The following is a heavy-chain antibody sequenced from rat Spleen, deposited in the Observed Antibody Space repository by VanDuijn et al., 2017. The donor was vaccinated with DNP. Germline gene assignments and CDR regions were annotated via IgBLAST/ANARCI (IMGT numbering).Heavy chain of an antibody. CDR2: INYDGTRT. CDR3: ARGSTSIYWYFDF. V-gene: IGHV5S10*01. J-gene: IGHJ1*01. Sequence: EVQLVESGGGLVQPGRSLKLSCAASRFTFSNYDMAWVRQAPKKGLEWVTTINYDGTRTYYRDSVKGRFTISRDDAKSSLYLQMNSLKSEDTATYYCARGSTSIYWYFDFWGPGTMVTVSS. D-gene: IGHD3-1*01. CDR1: RFTFSNYD.